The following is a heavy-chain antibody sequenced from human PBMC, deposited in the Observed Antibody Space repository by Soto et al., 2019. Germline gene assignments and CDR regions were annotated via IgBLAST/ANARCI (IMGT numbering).Heavy chain of an antibody. CDR1: GGSFSGYY. D-gene: IGHD3-3*01. CDR3: AGKQYDFWSGYYGPQRY. Sequence: SETLSLTCAVYGGSFSGYYWSWIRQPPGKGLEWIGEINHSGSTNHNPSLKSRVTISVDTSKNQFSLKLSSVTAADTAVYYCAGKQYDFWSGYYGPQRYWGQGTLVTVSS. J-gene: IGHJ4*02. V-gene: IGHV4-34*01. CDR2: INHSGST.